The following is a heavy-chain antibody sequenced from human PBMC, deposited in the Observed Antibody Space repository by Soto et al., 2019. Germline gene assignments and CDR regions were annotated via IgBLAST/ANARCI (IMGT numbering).Heavy chain of an antibody. Sequence: PGGSLRLSCAASGFTFSNYAMSWVRQAPGKGLEWVSTITGSGGSTYYAVSVKGRFTISRDNSKNTLYLQMNSLRAEDTAIYYCAKDYLGYYDSSGYSLGWFAPWGQGTLVTVSS. V-gene: IGHV3-23*01. J-gene: IGHJ5*02. CDR1: GFTFSNYA. D-gene: IGHD3-22*01. CDR3: AKDYLGYYDSSGYSLGWFAP. CDR2: ITGSGGST.